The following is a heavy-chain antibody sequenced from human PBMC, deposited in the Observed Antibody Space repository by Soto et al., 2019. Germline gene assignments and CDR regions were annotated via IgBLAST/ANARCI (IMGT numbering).Heavy chain of an antibody. CDR1: GFTFSSYA. CDR2: ISYDGSNK. V-gene: IGHV3-30-3*01. Sequence: GESLKISCAASGFTFSSYAMHWVRQAPGKGLEWVAVISYDGSNKYYADSVKGRFTISRDNSKNTLYLQMNSLRAEDTAVYYCARTLEVCSGGSCYIVWGQGTLVTVSS. CDR3: ARTLEVCSGGSCYIV. D-gene: IGHD2-15*01. J-gene: IGHJ4*02.